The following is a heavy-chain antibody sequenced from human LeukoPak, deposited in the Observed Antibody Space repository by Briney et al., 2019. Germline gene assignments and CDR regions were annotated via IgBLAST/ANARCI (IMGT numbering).Heavy chain of an antibody. J-gene: IGHJ4*02. V-gene: IGHV4-39*01. CDR3: ARRPAKYSGNIQPLDC. D-gene: IGHD1-26*01. Sequence: SETLSLTCTVSGGSISSSSYYWGWIRQPPGKGLEWIGSIYYSGSTYYNPSLKSRVTISVDTSKNQFSLKLSSVTAADTAVYYCARRPAKYSGNIQPLDCWGQGTLVTVSS. CDR2: IYYSGST. CDR1: GGSISSSSYY.